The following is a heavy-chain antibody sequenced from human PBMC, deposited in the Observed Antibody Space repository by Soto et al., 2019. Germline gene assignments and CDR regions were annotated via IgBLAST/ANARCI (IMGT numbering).Heavy chain of an antibody. J-gene: IGHJ4*02. CDR3: ARDGYCTNGVCYTVFDY. Sequence: PSEPLSLTCTVSGGSISSGDYYWSWIRQPPGKGLVWIGYIFYSGTTYYNPSLKSRVTISLDTSKNQFSLKLSSVTAADSAVYYCARDGYCTNGVCYTVFDYWGQG. CDR1: GGSISSGDYY. D-gene: IGHD2-8*01. CDR2: IFYSGTT. V-gene: IGHV4-30-4*01.